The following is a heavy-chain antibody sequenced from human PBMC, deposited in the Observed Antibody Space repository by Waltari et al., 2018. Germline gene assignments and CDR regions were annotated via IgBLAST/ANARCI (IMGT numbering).Heavy chain of an antibody. Sequence: QVQLQESGPGLVKPSETLSLTCTVSGYSISSGYYWGWIRQPPGKGLEWIGSIYHSGSTYYNPSLKSRVTISVDTSKNQFSLKLSSVTAADTAVYYCARESYTMLYYYYYYMDVWGKGTTVTISS. CDR2: IYHSGST. D-gene: IGHD2-2*02. CDR1: GYSISSGYY. J-gene: IGHJ6*03. V-gene: IGHV4-38-2*02. CDR3: ARESYTMLYYYYYYMDV.